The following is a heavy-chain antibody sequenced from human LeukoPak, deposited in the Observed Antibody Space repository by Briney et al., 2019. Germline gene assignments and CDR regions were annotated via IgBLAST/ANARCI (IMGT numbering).Heavy chain of an antibody. CDR1: GFTFSIYC. Sequence: GGFLRLSCAAAGFTFSIYCMNWVRQAPWKGLEWVLSISSSSSYIYYADSVKGRLTISRDNAKNPLYLQMNSLRAEDTAVYYCARDGVTTYYDILTGYYAAGWFDPWGQGTLVTVSS. V-gene: IGHV3-21*01. CDR2: ISSSSSYI. CDR3: ARDGVTTYYDILTGYYAAGWFDP. D-gene: IGHD3-9*01. J-gene: IGHJ5*02.